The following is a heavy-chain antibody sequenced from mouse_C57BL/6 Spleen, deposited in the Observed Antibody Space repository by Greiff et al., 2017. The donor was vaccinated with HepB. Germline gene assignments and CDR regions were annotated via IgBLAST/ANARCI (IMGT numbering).Heavy chain of an antibody. CDR1: GFTFSDYG. CDR2: ISSGSSTI. Sequence: EVQLQESGGGLVKPGGSLKLSCAASGFTFSDYGMHWVRQAPEKGLEWVAYISSGSSTIYYADTVKGRFTISRDNAKNTLFLQMTSLRSEDTAMYYCARARSYDYFDYWGQGTTLTVSS. J-gene: IGHJ2*01. V-gene: IGHV5-17*01. CDR3: ARARSYDYFDY. D-gene: IGHD1-1*01.